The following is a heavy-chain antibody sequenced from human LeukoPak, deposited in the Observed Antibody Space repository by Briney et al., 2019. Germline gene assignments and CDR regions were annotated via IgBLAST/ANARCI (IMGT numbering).Heavy chain of an antibody. CDR3: AKCHYYYDSSGYYYFDY. D-gene: IGHD3-22*01. CDR1: GFTFNSYA. CDR2: ISGSGGST. V-gene: IGHV3-23*01. J-gene: IGHJ4*02. Sequence: GGSLRLSWAASGFTFNSYAVSWVRPAPGKGLGWVSAISGSGGSTYYEDSVKGRFTISRDNSKNTLYLQMNSQRAEDTAVYYCAKCHYYYDSSGYYYFDYWGQGTLVTVSS.